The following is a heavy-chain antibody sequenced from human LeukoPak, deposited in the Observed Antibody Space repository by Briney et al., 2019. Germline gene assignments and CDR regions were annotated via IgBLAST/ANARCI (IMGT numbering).Heavy chain of an antibody. CDR1: GYSISSGYY. D-gene: IGHD3-22*01. CDR2: IYHSGST. Sequence: PSETLSLTCTVSGYSISSGYYWGWIRQPPGKGLEWIGSIYHSGSTYYNPSLKSRVTISVDTSKNQFSLKLSSVTAADTAVYYCARRVPYYYDSSGYYKNNNWFDPWGQGTLVTVSS. V-gene: IGHV4-38-2*02. CDR3: ARRVPYYYDSSGYYKNNNWFDP. J-gene: IGHJ5*02.